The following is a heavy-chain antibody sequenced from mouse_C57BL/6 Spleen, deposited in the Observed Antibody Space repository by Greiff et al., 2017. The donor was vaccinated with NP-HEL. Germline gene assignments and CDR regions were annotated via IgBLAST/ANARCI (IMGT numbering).Heavy chain of an antibody. D-gene: IGHD2-4*01. CDR1: GFTFSSYG. Sequence: EVQVVESGGDLVKPGGSLKLSCAASGFTFSSYGMSWVRQTPDKRLEWVATISSGGSYTYYPDSVKGRFTISRDNAKNTLYLQMSSLKSEDTAMYYCATSPYDYDEEGYAMDYWGQGTSVTVSS. CDR3: ATSPYDYDEEGYAMDY. J-gene: IGHJ4*01. CDR2: ISSGGSYT. V-gene: IGHV5-6*01.